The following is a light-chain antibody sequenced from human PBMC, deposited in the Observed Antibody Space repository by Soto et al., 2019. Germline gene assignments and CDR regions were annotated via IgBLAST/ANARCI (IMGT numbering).Light chain of an antibody. CDR3: AAWDDSLNGWV. CDR1: SSNIGSNY. CDR2: SNN. V-gene: IGLV1-44*01. Sequence: QSVLTQPPSASGTPGQRVTISCSGSSSNIGSNYVYWYQQLPGTAPKLLIYSNNQRPSGVPDRFSGSKSGTSASLAIRGLQSEDEADYYCAAWDDSLNGWVFGGGTKVTVL. J-gene: IGLJ3*02.